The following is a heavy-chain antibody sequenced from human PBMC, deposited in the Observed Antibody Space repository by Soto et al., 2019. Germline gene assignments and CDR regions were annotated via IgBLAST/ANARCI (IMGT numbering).Heavy chain of an antibody. CDR1: GFTFSSHA. CDR2: ISGSGGTT. Sequence: GSLRLSCRVSGFTFSSHAMSWVRLAPGKGLECVSGISGSGGTTFYADSVKGRFTVSRDNSKNTLYLQMNSLRAEDTAVYYCARTPYDFWSTGQFYFDHWGQGTQVTV. D-gene: IGHD3-3*01. J-gene: IGHJ4*02. V-gene: IGHV3-23*01. CDR3: ARTPYDFWSTGQFYFDH.